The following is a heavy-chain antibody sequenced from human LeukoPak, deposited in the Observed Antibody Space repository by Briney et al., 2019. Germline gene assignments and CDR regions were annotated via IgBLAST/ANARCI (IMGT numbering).Heavy chain of an antibody. CDR2: SHNSGST. CDR1: GGSISSYY. Sequence: PSETLSLTCSVSGGSISSYYWSWIRQPPGKGLEWIGYSHNSGSTNYNPSLKSRVTISVDTSKNQFSLKLSSVTAADTAVYYCARDVQYGGSYYHWYFDLWGRGTLVTVSS. CDR3: ARDVQYGGSYYHWYFDL. D-gene: IGHD1-26*01. J-gene: IGHJ2*01. V-gene: IGHV4-4*08.